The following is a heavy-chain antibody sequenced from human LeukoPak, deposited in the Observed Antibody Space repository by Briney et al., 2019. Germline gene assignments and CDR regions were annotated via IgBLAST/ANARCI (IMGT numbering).Heavy chain of an antibody. CDR1: GFTFDDYA. CDR2: ISWNSGSI. V-gene: IGHV3-9*01. Sequence: GRSLRLSCAASGFTFDDYAMHWVRQAPGKGLEWVSGISWNSGSIGYADSVKGRFIISRDNAKNSLYLQMNSLRAEDTALYYCAKDIRANYDSSGYYHYWGQGTLVTVSS. CDR3: AKDIRANYDSSGYYHY. J-gene: IGHJ4*02. D-gene: IGHD3-22*01.